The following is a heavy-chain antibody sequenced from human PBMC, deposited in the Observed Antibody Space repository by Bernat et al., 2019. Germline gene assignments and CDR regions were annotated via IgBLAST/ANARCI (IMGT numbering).Heavy chain of an antibody. CDR2: IWYDGSNE. CDR3: ARVSLYGAHTSGMDV. Sequence: TFSSYCMHWVRHAPGKGLEWVAVIWYDGSNENYADSVKGRFTISRDNSKNTLFLQRNSLRAEDTAGYYCARVSLYGAHTSGMDV. V-gene: IGHV3-33*01. J-gene: IGHJ6*01. D-gene: IGHD3-10*02. CDR1: TFSSYC.